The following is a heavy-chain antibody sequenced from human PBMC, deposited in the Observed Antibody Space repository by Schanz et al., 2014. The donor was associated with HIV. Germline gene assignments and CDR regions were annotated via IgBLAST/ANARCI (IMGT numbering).Heavy chain of an antibody. Sequence: QVQLVQSGAEVKKPGSSVKVFCRASGGTFNIYTISWVRQAPGQGLEWMGGIIPLFGATNYAPKFQDRVTIIADEAASTAYMELNSLRSEDTAVYYCARFRTSSSSFYFYYYGLDVWGQGTTVAVSS. V-gene: IGHV1-69*01. CDR2: IIPLFGAT. J-gene: IGHJ6*02. CDR1: GGTFNIYT. CDR3: ARFRTSSSSFYFYYYGLDV. D-gene: IGHD6-6*01.